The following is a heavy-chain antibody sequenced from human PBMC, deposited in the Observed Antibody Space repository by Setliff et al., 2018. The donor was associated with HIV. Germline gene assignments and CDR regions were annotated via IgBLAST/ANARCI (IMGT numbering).Heavy chain of an antibody. CDR2: INADNDNT. Sequence: ASVKVSCKASGYSFNRNAIHWVRQAPGQRLEWVGLINADNDNTKYSQKFQGRVTITRDTSASTAYMELSSLRSEDTAVYYCARDDLTADYYDSSGYSYWGQGTLVTVSS. D-gene: IGHD3-22*01. CDR3: ARDDLTADYYDSSGYSY. V-gene: IGHV1-3*01. CDR1: GYSFNRNA. J-gene: IGHJ4*02.